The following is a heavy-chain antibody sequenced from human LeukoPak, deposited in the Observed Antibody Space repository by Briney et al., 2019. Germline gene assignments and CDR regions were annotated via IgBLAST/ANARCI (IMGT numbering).Heavy chain of an antibody. Sequence: GRSLRLSCAASGFTFSSYGMHWVRQAPGKGLEWVAVISYDGSNKYYADSVKGRFTISRDNSKNTLYLQMNSLRAEDTAVYYCAKDVSPLYYDILTGVDYWGQGTLVTVSS. CDR2: ISYDGSNK. D-gene: IGHD3-9*01. CDR1: GFTFSSYG. CDR3: AKDVSPLYYDILTGVDY. V-gene: IGHV3-30*18. J-gene: IGHJ4*02.